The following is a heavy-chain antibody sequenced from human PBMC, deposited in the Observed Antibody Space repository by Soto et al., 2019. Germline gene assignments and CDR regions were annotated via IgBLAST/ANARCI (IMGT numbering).Heavy chain of an antibody. J-gene: IGHJ4*02. V-gene: IGHV3-23*01. CDR3: AKDRYCSGGSCYSIDY. CDR2: ISGSGGST. D-gene: IGHD2-15*01. Sequence: EVQLLESGGGLVQPGGSLRLSCAASGFTFSSYAMSWVRQAPGKGLEWVSAISGSGGSTYYADSVKGRFTISRDNSENTQYLQMKSLRAEDKAVYYCAKDRYCSGGSCYSIDYWGQGTLVTVSS. CDR1: GFTFSSYA.